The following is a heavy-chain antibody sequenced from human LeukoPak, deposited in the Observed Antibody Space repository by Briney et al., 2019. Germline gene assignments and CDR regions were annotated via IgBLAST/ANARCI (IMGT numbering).Heavy chain of an antibody. Sequence: SETLSLTCSVSNGSISTYYWSWIRQSPGKGLECIGYIYYSGNTNYNPSLQSRVTISLDTSKNQFSLKLSSVTAADTAVYYCARASGSGSYYGIDYWGQGTLVTVSS. V-gene: IGHV4-59*01. D-gene: IGHD3-10*01. CDR2: IYYSGNT. CDR1: NGSISTYY. J-gene: IGHJ4*02. CDR3: ARASGSGSYYGIDY.